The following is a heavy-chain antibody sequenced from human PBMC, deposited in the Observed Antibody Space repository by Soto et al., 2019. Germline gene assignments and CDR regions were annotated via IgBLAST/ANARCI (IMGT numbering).Heavy chain of an antibody. V-gene: IGHV3-30*18. CDR2: ISYDGSNK. CDR1: GFTFSSYG. CDR3: AKDGV. J-gene: IGHJ3*01. Sequence: QVQLVESGGGVVQPRRSLRLSCAASGFTFSSYGMQWVRQAPGKGLEWVAVISYDGSNKYYADSVKGRFTISRDNSKNTLYLQMNSLRAEDTAVYYCAKDGVWGQGTMVTVSS.